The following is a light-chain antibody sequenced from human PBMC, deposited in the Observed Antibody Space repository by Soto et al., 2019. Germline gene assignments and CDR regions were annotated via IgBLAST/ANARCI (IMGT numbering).Light chain of an antibody. CDR3: ASCVDSVGNHV. CDR1: SSNIGSHI. CDR2: RTN. J-gene: IGLJ7*02. Sequence: QSVLTQPPSASGTPGQTVTISCSGSSSNIGSHIVYWYQQVPGTAPKPLIRRTNQRPTGVPDRFAGSKSLTSATLAIGGLRSDYEAEYTCASCVDSVGNHVVGERTLAAAL. V-gene: IGLV1-47*01.